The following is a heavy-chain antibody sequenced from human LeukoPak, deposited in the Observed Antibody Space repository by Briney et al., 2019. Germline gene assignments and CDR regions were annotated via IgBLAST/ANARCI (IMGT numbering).Heavy chain of an antibody. J-gene: IGHJ4*02. Sequence: GASVKVSCKASGGTFSSYAISWVRQAPGQGLEWMGGIIPIFGTANYAQKFQGRVTITTDESTSTAYMELSSLRSEDTAVYYCARGYCSSTSCYRSSLPFDYWGQGTLVTVSS. V-gene: IGHV1-69*05. D-gene: IGHD2-2*01. CDR2: IIPIFGTA. CDR3: ARGYCSSTSCYRSSLPFDY. CDR1: GGTFSSYA.